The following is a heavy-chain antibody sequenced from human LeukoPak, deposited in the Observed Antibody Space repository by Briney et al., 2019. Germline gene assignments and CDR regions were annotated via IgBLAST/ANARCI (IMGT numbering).Heavy chain of an antibody. CDR1: GFTFDDYG. Sequence: SGGSLRLSCAASGFTFDDYGMSWVRQAPGKGLEWVSGINDNGSTRFYAASVKGRFTSSRDNPKNTLYLQMNGLRVEDTAVYYCAKDMQTWPRFPDYWGQGTLVTVSS. CDR3: AKDMQTWPRFPDY. J-gene: IGHJ4*02. D-gene: IGHD5-12*01. V-gene: IGHV3-23*01. CDR2: INDNGSTR.